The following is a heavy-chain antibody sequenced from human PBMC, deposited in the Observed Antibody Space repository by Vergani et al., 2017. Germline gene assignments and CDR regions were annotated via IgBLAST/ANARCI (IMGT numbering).Heavy chain of an antibody. CDR2: IYYSENK. V-gene: IGHV4-39*02. CDR3: AGEAALGYCSGGSCHSGGLTPSMDG. D-gene: IGHD2-15*01. CDR1: GGSITYGAFY. J-gene: IGHJ6*02. Sequence: QLHLQESGPGLVKPSETLSLTCTVPGGSITYGAFYWGWIRQSPGKGLEWIGSIYYSENKFYNPSLESRVTLSIDTTKNQFSLKLKSVTAADTAVYYCAGEAALGYCSGGSCHSGGLTPSMDGWGQGTTVTVSS.